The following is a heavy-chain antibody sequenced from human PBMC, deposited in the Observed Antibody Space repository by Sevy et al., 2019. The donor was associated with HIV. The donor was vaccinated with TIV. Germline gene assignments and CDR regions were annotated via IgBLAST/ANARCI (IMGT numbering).Heavy chain of an antibody. CDR2: IRMKANSYAT. D-gene: IGHD2-2*03. CDR1: GFTFSGSA. V-gene: IGHV3-73*01. J-gene: IGHJ4*02. Sequence: GGSLRLSCAASGFTFSGSALHWVRQASGKGLGWVGRIRMKANSYATADAASVKGRFTISRDDSKNSAYLQMNSLKTEDTAVYYCTTYLGYCRSTSCHYYFDNWGQGTLVTVSS. CDR3: TTYLGYCRSTSCHYYFDN.